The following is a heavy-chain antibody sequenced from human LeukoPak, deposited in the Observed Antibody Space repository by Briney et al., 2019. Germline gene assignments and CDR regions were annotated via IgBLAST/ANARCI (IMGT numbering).Heavy chain of an antibody. D-gene: IGHD2-15*01. CDR3: ASEGGYCSGGSCYHAFDI. CDR2: IIPILGIA. V-gene: IGHV1-69*04. CDR1: GGTFSSYA. Sequence: SVKVSCKASGGTFSSYAISWVRQAPGQGLEWMGRIIPILGIANYAQKFQGRVTITTDKSTSTAYMELSSLRSEDTAVYYCASEGGYCSGGSCYHAFDIWGQGTMVTVSS. J-gene: IGHJ3*02.